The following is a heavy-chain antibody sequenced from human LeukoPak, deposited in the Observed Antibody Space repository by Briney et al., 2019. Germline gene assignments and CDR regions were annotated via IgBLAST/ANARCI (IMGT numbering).Heavy chain of an antibody. CDR1: GGSISTMQLY. V-gene: IGHV4-39*01. D-gene: IGHD2-21*02. CDR3: ARRDSNSGVGP. J-gene: IGHJ5*02. Sequence: SDTLSLTCTVSGGSISTMQLYWGWIRQPPGKGLEWIGSIFDTGSTYDNPSLESRVTISVDTSRNQFSLKLTSVTAADTAVYYCARRDSNSGVGPWGQGTLVTVSS. CDR2: IFDTGST.